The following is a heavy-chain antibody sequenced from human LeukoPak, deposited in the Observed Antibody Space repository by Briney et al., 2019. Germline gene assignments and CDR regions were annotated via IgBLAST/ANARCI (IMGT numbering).Heavy chain of an antibody. Sequence: GGSLRLSCAASGFTFDDYAMHWVRQAPGKGLEWVSAISGSGGSTYYADSVKGRFTISRDNSKNTLYLQMNSLRAEDTAVYYCAKENSYSGSLYGMDVWGQGTTVTVSS. D-gene: IGHD1-26*01. CDR1: GFTFDDYA. J-gene: IGHJ6*02. CDR2: ISGSGGST. V-gene: IGHV3-23*01. CDR3: AKENSYSGSLYGMDV.